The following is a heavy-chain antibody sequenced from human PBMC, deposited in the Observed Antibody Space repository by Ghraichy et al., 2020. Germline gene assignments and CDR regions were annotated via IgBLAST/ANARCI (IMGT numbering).Heavy chain of an antibody. CDR3: AKEIRSGWYALHPTASDI. CDR1: GFTFSNFA. Sequence: GGSLRLSCAASGFTFSNFAMTWVRQAPGKGLEWVSGISGGASSTNYADSVKGRFTISRDNSKNTLYLQMNRLRTEDTAIYYCAKEIRSGWYALHPTASDIWGQGTMVTVSS. D-gene: IGHD6-19*01. J-gene: IGHJ3*02. V-gene: IGHV3-23*01. CDR2: ISGGASST.